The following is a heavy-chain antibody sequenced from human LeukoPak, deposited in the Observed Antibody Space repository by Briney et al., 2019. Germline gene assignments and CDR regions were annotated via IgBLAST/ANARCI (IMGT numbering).Heavy chain of an antibody. CDR2: IYTSGST. CDR1: GGSLSSGSYY. D-gene: IGHD1-1*01. J-gene: IGHJ6*03. V-gene: IGHV4-61*02. Sequence: SQTLSLTCTVSGGSLSSGSYYWGWIRQPAGTGLEWIGRIYTSGSTNYNPSLKSRVTISLDTSKKQFSLKLSSVTAADTAVYYCAGELEYYYMDVWGKGTTVTVSS. CDR3: AGELEYYYMDV.